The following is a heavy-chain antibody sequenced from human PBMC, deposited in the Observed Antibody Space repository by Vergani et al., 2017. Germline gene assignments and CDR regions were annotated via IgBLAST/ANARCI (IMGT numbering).Heavy chain of an antibody. CDR1: GFAFSNYA. Sequence: EVRLLESGGGLAQPGGSLRLSCAASGFAFSNYAMTWVRQAPGKGLEWVSAISDSGSTTYHADSVGDRFTISRDNSKNTLYLQMDSLRVEDTAVYYCASRPWSDGGCFVCWGQGTLVTVSS. CDR2: ISDSGSTT. D-gene: IGHD1-1*01. CDR3: ASRPWSDGGCFVC. J-gene: IGHJ4*02. V-gene: IGHV3-23*01.